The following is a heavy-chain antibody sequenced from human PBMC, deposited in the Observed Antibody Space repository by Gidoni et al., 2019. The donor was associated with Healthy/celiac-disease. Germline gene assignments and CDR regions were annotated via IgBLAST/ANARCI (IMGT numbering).Heavy chain of an antibody. Sequence: QVQLQQWGAGLLKPSETLSLTCAVYGGSFSGYYWSWIRQPPGKGLEWIGEVNHSGSTNYNPSLKSRVTISVDPSKNQFSLKLSSVTAADTAVYYCARIRGWQWLLDYWGQGTLVTVSS. V-gene: IGHV4-34*01. J-gene: IGHJ4*02. CDR3: ARIRGWQWLLDY. D-gene: IGHD6-19*01. CDR2: VNHSGST. CDR1: GGSFSGYY.